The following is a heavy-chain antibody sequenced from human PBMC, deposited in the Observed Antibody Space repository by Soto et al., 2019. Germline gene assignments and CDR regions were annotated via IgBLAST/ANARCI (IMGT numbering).Heavy chain of an antibody. Sequence: ASVKVSCKVSGYTLTELSMHWERQAPGKGLEWMGGFDPEDGETIYAQKFQGRVTMTEDTSTDTAYMELSSLRSEDTAVYYCAGDKMVAAAGRGLVTYYYCDMDVWGQVPTSTVSS. CDR2: FDPEDGET. CDR1: GYTLTELS. D-gene: IGHD6-13*01. J-gene: IGHJ6*02. V-gene: IGHV1-24*01. CDR3: AGDKMVAAAGRGLVTYYYCDMDV.